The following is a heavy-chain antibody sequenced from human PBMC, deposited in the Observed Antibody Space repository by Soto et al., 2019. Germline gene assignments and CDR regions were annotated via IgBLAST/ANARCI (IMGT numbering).Heavy chain of an antibody. Sequence: GGSLRLSCAASGFTFSSYGMHWVRQAPGKGLEWVTLISYDGSDKFYADSVKGRFTISRDNSKNTPYLQMNSLRAEDTAVYYCAKDIPGTWGYFDYWGQGILVTVSS. D-gene: IGHD1-7*01. V-gene: IGHV3-30*18. CDR2: ISYDGSDK. CDR3: AKDIPGTWGYFDY. CDR1: GFTFSSYG. J-gene: IGHJ4*02.